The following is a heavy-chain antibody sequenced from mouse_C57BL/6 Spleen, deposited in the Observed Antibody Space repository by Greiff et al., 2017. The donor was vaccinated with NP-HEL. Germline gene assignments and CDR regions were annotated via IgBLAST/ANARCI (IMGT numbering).Heavy chain of an antibody. CDR2: IYPRSGNT. J-gene: IGHJ4*01. V-gene: IGHV1-81*01. CDR1: GYTFTSYG. CDR3: ARPLITTVVATRAMDY. Sequence: QVQLQQSGAELARPGASVKLSCKASGYTFTSYGISWVKQRTGQGLEWIGEIYPRSGNTYYNEKFKGKATLTADKSSSTAYMELRSLTSEDSAVYFCARPLITTVVATRAMDYWGQGTSVTVSS. D-gene: IGHD1-1*01.